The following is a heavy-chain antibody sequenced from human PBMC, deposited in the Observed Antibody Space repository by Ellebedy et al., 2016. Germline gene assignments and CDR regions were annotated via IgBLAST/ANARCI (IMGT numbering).Heavy chain of an antibody. V-gene: IGHV3-23*01. J-gene: IGHJ5*02. CDR1: GFTFSSYV. CDR3: ARGGYDFWSGYYRGWFDP. Sequence: GGSLRLSXAASGFTFSSYVMSWVRQAPGKGLEWVSAISGSGGSTYYADSVKGRFTISRDNSKNTLYLQMNSLRAEDTAVYYCARGGYDFWSGYYRGWFDPWGQGTLVTVSS. CDR2: ISGSGGST. D-gene: IGHD3-3*01.